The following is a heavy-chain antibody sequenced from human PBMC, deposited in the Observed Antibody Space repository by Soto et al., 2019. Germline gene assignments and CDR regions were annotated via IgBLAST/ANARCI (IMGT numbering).Heavy chain of an antibody. Sequence: PSETLSLTCSVSGGSVTSHHLSWIRQPPGKGLEWMGYINYDGSTNYSPSLKSRVIMSVDTSNSQFSLRLSSVTAADTAVYYCARALILTGYYIHDAFDIWGQGTMVTVSS. CDR1: GGSVTSHH. CDR3: ARALILTGYYIHDAFDI. CDR2: INYDGST. V-gene: IGHV4-59*08. D-gene: IGHD3-9*01. J-gene: IGHJ3*02.